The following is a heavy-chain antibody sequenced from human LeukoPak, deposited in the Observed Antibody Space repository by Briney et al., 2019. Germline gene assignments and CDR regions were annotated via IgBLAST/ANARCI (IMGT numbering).Heavy chain of an antibody. CDR3: VVVVAAMDFDY. V-gene: IGHV3-48*03. CDR2: ISSSGSTI. J-gene: IGHJ4*02. CDR1: GFTFSSYE. D-gene: IGHD2-15*01. Sequence: GGSLRLSCAASGFTFSSYEMNWVRQAPGKGLEWVSYISSSGSTIYYADSVKGRFTISRDNAKNSLYLQMNSLRAEDTAVYYCVVVVAAMDFDYRGQGTLVTVSS.